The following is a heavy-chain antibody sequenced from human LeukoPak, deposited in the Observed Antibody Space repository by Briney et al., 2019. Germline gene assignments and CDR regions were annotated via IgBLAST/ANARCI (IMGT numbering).Heavy chain of an antibody. CDR1: GGTFSSYA. V-gene: IGHV1-69*05. D-gene: IGHD6-19*01. Sequence: ASVKVSCKASGGTFSSYAISWVRQAPGQGLEWMGRIIPIFGTANYAQKFQGRVTITTDESTSTAYMDLGSLRSEDTAVYYCARDRSSGWYGGGYDYWGQGTLVTVSS. CDR3: ARDRSSGWYGGGYDY. J-gene: IGHJ4*02. CDR2: IIPIFGTA.